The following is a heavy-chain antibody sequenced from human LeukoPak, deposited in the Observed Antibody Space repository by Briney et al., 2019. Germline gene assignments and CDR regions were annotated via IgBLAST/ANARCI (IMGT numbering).Heavy chain of an antibody. CDR3: AKDLIKVGPTRFRNYYYYMDV. J-gene: IGHJ6*03. CDR1: GYSFTGYY. CDR2: ISAYNGNT. Sequence: ASVKVSCKASGYSFTGYYMHWVRQAPGQGLEWMGWISAYNGNTNYAQKLQGRVTMTTDTSTSTAYMELRSLRSDDTAVYYCAKDLIKVGPTRFRNYYYYMDVWGKGTTVTVSS. V-gene: IGHV1-18*04. D-gene: IGHD1-26*01.